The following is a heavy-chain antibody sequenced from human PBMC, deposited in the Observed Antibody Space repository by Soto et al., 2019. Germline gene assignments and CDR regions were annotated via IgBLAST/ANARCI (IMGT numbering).Heavy chain of an antibody. CDR1: GGSISSYY. V-gene: IGHV4-59*01. CDR2: IHNTGTS. CDR3: ARGPQWLRSDNWFDP. Sequence: QVQLQESGPGSVKPSETLSLTCTVSGGSISSYYWSWLRQPPGKGLQWIGNIHNTGTSTYNPSLKSRGASSLDTSNNQFSLRLTSMTTADTAVYYCARGPQWLRSDNWFDPWGQGTLVTVAS. J-gene: IGHJ5*02. D-gene: IGHD5-12*01.